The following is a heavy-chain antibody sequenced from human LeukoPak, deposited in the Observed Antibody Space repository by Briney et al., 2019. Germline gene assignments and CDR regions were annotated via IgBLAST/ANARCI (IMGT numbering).Heavy chain of an antibody. D-gene: IGHD6-13*01. CDR3: ARDGSSSWYAY. J-gene: IGHJ4*02. V-gene: IGHV1-18*01. Sequence: ASVNVSRKASGYTFTSHGISWVRQAPGQGLEWMGWISPYNGNTNYAQKLQGRVTMTADTSTRTAYMELRSLSSDDTAVYYCARDGSSSWYAYWGQGTLVTVSS. CDR1: GYTFTSHG. CDR2: ISPYNGNT.